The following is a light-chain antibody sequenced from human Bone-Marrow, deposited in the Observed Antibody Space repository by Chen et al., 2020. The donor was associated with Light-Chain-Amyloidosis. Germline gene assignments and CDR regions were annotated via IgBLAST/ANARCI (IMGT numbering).Light chain of an antibody. J-gene: IGKJ4*01. CDR3: QLYGISFT. Sequence: ESVLSQSPGTLYLSPGERATLCCRASQSVANNFVAWYQQKPGQATRLLIYGASSRATGSPDRFSGSGSGTDFSLNVTRLEPEGFAVYHFQLYGISFTFGVGTKVEIK. V-gene: IGKV3-20*01. CDR1: QSVANNF. CDR2: GAS.